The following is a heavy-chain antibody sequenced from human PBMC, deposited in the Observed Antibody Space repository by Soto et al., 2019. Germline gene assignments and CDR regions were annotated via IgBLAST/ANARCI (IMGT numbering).Heavy chain of an antibody. CDR2: IDSSGEK. V-gene: IGHV2-26*01. Sequence: VTLKESGPVLVKPTETLTLRCTVSGLSITDSEMGVSWIRQPPGQPLEWLAHIDSSGEKSYRTFLKSRLAISKDTSKSHIVLTMTNMDPADTATYYCVRRHLAVAVSPWFDPWGQGIPVTVSS. CDR3: VRRHLAVAVSPWFDP. D-gene: IGHD6-19*01. J-gene: IGHJ5*02. CDR1: GLSITDSEMG.